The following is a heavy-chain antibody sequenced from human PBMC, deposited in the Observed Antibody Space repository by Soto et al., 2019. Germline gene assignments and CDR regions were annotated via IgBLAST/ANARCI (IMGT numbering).Heavy chain of an antibody. CDR1: GGSISTYY. V-gene: IGHV4-59*01. J-gene: IGHJ5*02. CDR2: VYYSGST. CDR3: ARSVGSSSWYGNWFDP. D-gene: IGHD6-13*01. Sequence: QVQLQESGPGLVKPSETLSLTCTVSGGSISTYYWNWIRQPPGKGLVWIGYVYYSGSTNYNPSLKNRVTISVDTSKNQFSLKLSSVTAADTAVYYCARSVGSSSWYGNWFDPWGQGTLVTVSS.